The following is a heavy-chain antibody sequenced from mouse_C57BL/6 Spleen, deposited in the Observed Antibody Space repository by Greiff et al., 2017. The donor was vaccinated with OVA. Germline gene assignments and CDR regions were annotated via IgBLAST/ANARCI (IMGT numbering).Heavy chain of an antibody. V-gene: IGHV5-17*01. J-gene: IGHJ2*01. CDR3: AQPGNFHFDY. Sequence: EVQVEESGGGLVKPGGSVKLSCAASGFTFSDYGMHWVRQGPEKGLEWVAYISSGSGSIYYEEKVKGRFTISRDNATNTVFLQITSLRSEDTAMYYCAQPGNFHFDYWGQGTTLTVSS. D-gene: IGHD2-1*01. CDR1: GFTFSDYG. CDR2: ISSGSGSI.